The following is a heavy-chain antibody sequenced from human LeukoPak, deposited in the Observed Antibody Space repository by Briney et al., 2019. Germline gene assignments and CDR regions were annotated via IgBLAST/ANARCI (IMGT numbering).Heavy chain of an antibody. D-gene: IGHD1-26*01. J-gene: IGHJ4*02. CDR1: GFTFSDHY. CDR3: ARSRVGATSNFDY. CDR2: TRNKANSYTT. V-gene: IGHV3-72*01. Sequence: PGGSLRLSCAASGFTFSDHYMDWVRQAPGKGLEWVGRTRNKANSYTTEYAASVKGRFTISRDDSKNSLYLQMNSLKTEDTAVYYCARSRVGATSNFDYWGQGTLVTVSS.